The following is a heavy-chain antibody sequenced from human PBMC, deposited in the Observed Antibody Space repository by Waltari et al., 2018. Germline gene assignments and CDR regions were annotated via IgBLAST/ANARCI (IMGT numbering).Heavy chain of an antibody. J-gene: IGHJ4*02. CDR1: GYTFTSHY. CDR3: ARAPVGATSFDY. D-gene: IGHD1-26*01. CDR2: INPSGGST. V-gene: IGHV1-46*01. Sequence: VQLVQSGAEVKKPGASVKVSCKASGYTFTSHYIHWVRQAPGQGLEWMGIINPSGGSTSYAQKFQGRVTMTRDTSTSTVYMELSSLRSEDTAVYYCARAPVGATSFDYWGQGTLVTVSS.